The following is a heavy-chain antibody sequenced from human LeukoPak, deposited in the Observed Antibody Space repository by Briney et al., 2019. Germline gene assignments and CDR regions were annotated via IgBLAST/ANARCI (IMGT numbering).Heavy chain of an antibody. D-gene: IGHD3-22*01. V-gene: IGHV3-21*01. J-gene: IGHJ4*02. CDR3: ARKTDSGGQGDY. CDR1: GFAFSSRDW. CDR2: ISSSSSYI. Sequence: GGSLRLSCVASGFAFSSRDWMTWVRQAPGKGLEWVSSISSSSSYIYYADSVKGRFTISRDNSKNTLYLQMNSLRAEDTAVYYCARKTDSGGQGDYWGPGTLVTVSS.